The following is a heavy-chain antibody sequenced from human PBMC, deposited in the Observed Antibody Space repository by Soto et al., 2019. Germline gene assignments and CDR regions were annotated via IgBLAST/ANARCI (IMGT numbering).Heavy chain of an antibody. Sequence: GESLKISCKGSGYSFTSYWISWVRQMPGKGLEWMGRIDPSDSYTNYSPSLQGHVTISADKSISTAYLQWSSLKASDTAMYYCARQGYYDSSGYYYPWFDPWGQGTLVTVSS. CDR1: GYSFTSYW. D-gene: IGHD3-22*01. CDR2: IDPSDSYT. J-gene: IGHJ5*02. V-gene: IGHV5-10-1*01. CDR3: ARQGYYDSSGYYYPWFDP.